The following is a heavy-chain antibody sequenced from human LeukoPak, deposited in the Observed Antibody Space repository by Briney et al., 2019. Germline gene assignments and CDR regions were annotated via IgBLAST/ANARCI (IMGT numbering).Heavy chain of an antibody. CDR1: GFTFSSYA. D-gene: IGHD3-10*01. Sequence: PGGSLRLSCAASGFTFSSYAMHWVRQAPGKGLEYVSGISTNGGSTYYADSVKGRFTISRDNSKNTLYLQMNSLRAEDTAVYYCARVLWFGERHMDVWGKGTTVTISS. CDR3: ARVLWFGERHMDV. V-gene: IGHV3-64*02. J-gene: IGHJ6*03. CDR2: ISTNGGST.